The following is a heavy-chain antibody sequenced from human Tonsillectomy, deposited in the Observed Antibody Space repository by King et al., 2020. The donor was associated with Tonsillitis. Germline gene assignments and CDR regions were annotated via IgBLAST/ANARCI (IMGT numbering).Heavy chain of an antibody. CDR2: INHSGST. CDR1: GGSFSGYY. J-gene: IGHJ4*02. CDR3: AYSTPSWFGDLLPRPMDH. D-gene: IGHD3-10*01. V-gene: IGHV4-34*01. Sequence: VQLQQWGAGLLKPSETLSLTCAVYGGSFSGYYWSWIRQPPGKGLEWIGEINHSGSTNYNPSLKSRVTISVDTSKNQVSLKLSSVTAADTAVYYCAYSTPSWFGDLLPRPMDHWGQGTLVTVSS.